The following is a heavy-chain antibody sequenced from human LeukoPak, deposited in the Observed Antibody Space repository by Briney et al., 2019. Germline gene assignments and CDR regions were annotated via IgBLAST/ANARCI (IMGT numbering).Heavy chain of an antibody. CDR2: INPNRGGT. CDR3: ASCTSCYTGGYYYYYMDV. J-gene: IGHJ6*03. V-gene: IGHV1-2*02. Sequence: ASVKVSFKGSGYTFTGYYMHWVRQAPGQGLEWMGWINPNRGGTNCAQKFKGRVTMTRDTSIRTAYMELSRLRSDDTAVYYCASCTSCYTGGYYYYYMDVWGKGTTVTVSS. CDR1: GYTFTGYY. D-gene: IGHD2-2*02.